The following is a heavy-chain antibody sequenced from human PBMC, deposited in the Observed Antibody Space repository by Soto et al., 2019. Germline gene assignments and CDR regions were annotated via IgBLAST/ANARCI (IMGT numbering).Heavy chain of an antibody. J-gene: IGHJ4*02. V-gene: IGHV3-33*01. CDR1: GFTFSSYG. D-gene: IGHD6-13*01. CDR2: IWYDGSNK. CDR3: ARAGKYSSSWYDY. Sequence: SLRLSCAASGFTFSSYGMHWVRQAPGKGLEWVAVIWYDGSNKYYADSVKGRFTISRDNSKNTLYLQMNSLRAEDTAVYYCARAGKYSSSWYDYWGQGTLVTVSS.